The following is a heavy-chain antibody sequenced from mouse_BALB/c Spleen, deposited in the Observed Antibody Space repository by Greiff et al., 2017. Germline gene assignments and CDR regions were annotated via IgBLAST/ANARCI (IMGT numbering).Heavy chain of an antibody. D-gene: IGHD2-3*01. CDR3: ARGGLLRSFDY. Sequence: EVMLVESGGGLVQPGGSRKLSCAASGFTFSSFGMHWVRQAPEKGLEWVAYISSGSSTIYYADTVKGRFTISRDNPKNTLFLQMTSLRSEDTAMYYCARGGLLRSFDYWGQGTTLTVSS. CDR2: ISSGSSTI. V-gene: IGHV5-17*02. J-gene: IGHJ2*01. CDR1: GFTFSSFG.